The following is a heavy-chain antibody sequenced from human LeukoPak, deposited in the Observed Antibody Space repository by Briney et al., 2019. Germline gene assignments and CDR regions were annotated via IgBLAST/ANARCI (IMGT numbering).Heavy chain of an antibody. J-gene: IGHJ4*02. CDR2: INHSGST. CDR3: VRASIGSYLYYFDY. D-gene: IGHD1-26*01. Sequence: SETLSLTCAVYGGSFSGYYWSWIRQPPGKGLKWIGEINHSGSTNYNPSLKSRVTISVDTSKNQYSLKLSSVTAADTAVYYCVRASIGSYLYYFDYWGQGTLVTVSS. CDR1: GGSFSGYY. V-gene: IGHV4-34*01.